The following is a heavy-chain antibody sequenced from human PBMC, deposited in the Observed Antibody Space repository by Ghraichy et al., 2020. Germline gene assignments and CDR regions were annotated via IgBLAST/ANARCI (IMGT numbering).Heavy chain of an antibody. CDR1: GFTFTTYW. CDR3: ARDPGTKLESEFDY. D-gene: IGHD1-7*01. CDR2: INEDGSER. J-gene: IGHJ4*02. Sequence: ETLSLTCAASGFTFTTYWMSWVRQAPGKGLEWVANINEDGSERYYVDSLKGRFTISRDNAKNSVLLQLNSLRVEDTAVYYCARDPGTKLESEFDYWGQGTLVTVSS. V-gene: IGHV3-7*04.